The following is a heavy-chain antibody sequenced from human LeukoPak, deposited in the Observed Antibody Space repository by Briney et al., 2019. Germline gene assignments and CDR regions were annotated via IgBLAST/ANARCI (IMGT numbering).Heavy chain of an antibody. D-gene: IGHD6-19*01. CDR2: INPSSGDT. J-gene: IGHJ4*02. Sequence: EASVKVSCKASGYTFTGYYMHWVRQAPGQGLEWMGWINPSSGDTNYAQKFQGRVTVTRDTSISTAYMELSRLRSDDTAVYYCARVGSSGWYVHPTLDYWGQGTLVTVSS. CDR3: ARVGSSGWYVHPTLDY. V-gene: IGHV1-2*02. CDR1: GYTFTGYY.